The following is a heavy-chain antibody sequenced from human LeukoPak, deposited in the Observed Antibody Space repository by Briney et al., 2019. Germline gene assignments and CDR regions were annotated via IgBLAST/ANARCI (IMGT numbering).Heavy chain of an antibody. J-gene: IGHJ4*02. CDR2: MNPNSGNT. CDR3: ARGPLMYGDYPYDFGY. D-gene: IGHD4-17*01. V-gene: IGHV1-8*01. CDR1: GYTFTSYD. Sequence: ASVTVSCKASGYTFTSYDINWVRQATGQGLAGMGWMNPNSGNTGYAQKFQGRVTMTRNTSISTAYMELSSLTSEDTAVYYCARGPLMYGDYPYDFGYWGQGTLVTVSS.